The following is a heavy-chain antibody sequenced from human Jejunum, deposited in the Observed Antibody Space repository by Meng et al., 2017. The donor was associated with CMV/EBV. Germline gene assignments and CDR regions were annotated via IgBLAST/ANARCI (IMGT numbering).Heavy chain of an antibody. Sequence: QVQLQEAGPGLVEPSQTLSLTCTVSGDSISSDGYYWAWIRQPPGKGLEWIGYIHHSGTTYYNPSLKSRLTISVDTSKNKFSLKVSSVSVADTAVYYCARDHTGYGNIDYWGQGTLVTVSS. CDR2: IHHSGTT. CDR3: ARDHTGYGNIDY. V-gene: IGHV4-30-4*01. CDR1: GDSISSDGYY. D-gene: IGHD5-12*01. J-gene: IGHJ4*02.